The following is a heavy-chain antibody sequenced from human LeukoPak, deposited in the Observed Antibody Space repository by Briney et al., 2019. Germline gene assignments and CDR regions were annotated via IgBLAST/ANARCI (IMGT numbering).Heavy chain of an antibody. D-gene: IGHD3-22*01. CDR1: GFTFNTYS. CDR2: ISSSSSTI. CDR3: ARQDRYRYYYDSSGHISH. V-gene: IGHV3-48*01. J-gene: IGHJ1*01. Sequence: GGSLRLSCAASGFTFNTYSMNWVRQAPGKGLEWVSYISSSSSTIHYADSVKGRFTISRDNAKNSLHLQMNSLRAEDTAVYYCARQDRYRYYYDSSGHISHWGQGTLVTVSS.